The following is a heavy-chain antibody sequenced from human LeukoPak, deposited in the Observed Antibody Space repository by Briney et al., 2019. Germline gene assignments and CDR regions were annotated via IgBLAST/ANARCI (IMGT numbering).Heavy chain of an antibody. CDR1: GFTFSDYY. CDR2: IKQDGSER. CDR3: ARGPSGGNGFSY. V-gene: IGHV3-7*04. Sequence: GSLRLSCAASGFTFSDYYMSWVRQAPGKGLEWVANIKQDGSERYYVDSVKGRFTISRDNAKNSLYLQMNSLRAVDTAVYYCARGPSGGNGFSYWGLGTLVTVSS. J-gene: IGHJ4*02. D-gene: IGHD2-15*01.